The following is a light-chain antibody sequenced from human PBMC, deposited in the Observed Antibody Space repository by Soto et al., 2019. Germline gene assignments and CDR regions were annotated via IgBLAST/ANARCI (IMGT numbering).Light chain of an antibody. CDR1: QGFSSF. J-gene: IGKJ4*01. V-gene: IGKV1-9*01. CDR2: AAS. Sequence: DIQLTQSPSFLSASVGDRVTIICRASQGFSSFLAWYQQKPGKAPKFLIYAASTLQSGVPSRFSGSGSGTEFTLTISSLQPEDFATYYCQQLNSYPFLTFGGGTKVEIK. CDR3: QQLNSYPFLT.